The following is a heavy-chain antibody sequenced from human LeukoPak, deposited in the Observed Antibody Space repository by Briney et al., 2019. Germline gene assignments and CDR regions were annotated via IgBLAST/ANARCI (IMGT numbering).Heavy chain of an antibody. J-gene: IGHJ4*02. CDR2: ISGSRGST. Sequence: GGSLRLSCAASGLTFSSYAMSWVRQAPGKGLEWVSAISGSRGSTHYADSVKGRFTISRDNSKNTLYLQMNSLRAEDTAVYYCAKDLGDYGYWGQGTLVTVSS. CDR3: AKDLGDYGY. D-gene: IGHD3-16*01. CDR1: GLTFSSYA. V-gene: IGHV3-23*01.